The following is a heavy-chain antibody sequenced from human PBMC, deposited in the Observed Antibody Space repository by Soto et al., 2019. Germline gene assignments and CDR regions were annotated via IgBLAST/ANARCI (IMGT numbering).Heavy chain of an antibody. CDR2: IKQSSSYK. D-gene: IGHD6-13*01. J-gene: IGHJ5*02. CDR3: ARGGKKQQPTYLLLYP. V-gene: IGHV3-7*01. CDR1: GFTFSSYW. Sequence: GGSLRLSCAASGFTFSSYWMSWVRQAPGKGLEWVANIKQSSSYKYYADSVKGRFTISRDNAKNSLYLQMNSLRAEDTAVYYCARGGKKQQPTYLLLYPWGQGTLVTVSS.